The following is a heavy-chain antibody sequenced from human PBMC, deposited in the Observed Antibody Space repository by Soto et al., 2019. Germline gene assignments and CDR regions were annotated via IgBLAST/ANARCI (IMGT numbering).Heavy chain of an antibody. V-gene: IGHV4-34*01. D-gene: IGHD1-26*01. CDR1: GGSFSGYY. CDR2: INHSGST. Sequence: SETLSLTFAVYGGSFSGYYWSWIRQPPGKGLEWIVEINHSGSTNYNPSLKSRVTISVDTSKNQFSLKMSSVTAADTAVYYCARGRESEGFDXWGQVTLVTVSX. CDR3: ARGRESEGFDX. J-gene: IGHJ4*02.